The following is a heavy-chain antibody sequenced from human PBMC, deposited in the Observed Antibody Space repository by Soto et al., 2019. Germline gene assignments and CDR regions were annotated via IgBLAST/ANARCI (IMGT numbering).Heavy chain of an antibody. D-gene: IGHD1-1*01. V-gene: IGHV1-69*12. CDR3: ARDKDRLQLGGNYYYILDV. CDR2: IMPVFPTP. Sequence: QVQLVQSGAEVKKPGSSVKVSCKTSGGTFSTSAISGVRQAPGQGLEWVGGIMPVFPTPDYAQNFQGRVTLPAGHFTTTAYLELTSLRADDTAVYYCARDKDRLQLGGNYYYILDVWGQGTAITVSS. CDR1: GGTFSTSA. J-gene: IGHJ6*02.